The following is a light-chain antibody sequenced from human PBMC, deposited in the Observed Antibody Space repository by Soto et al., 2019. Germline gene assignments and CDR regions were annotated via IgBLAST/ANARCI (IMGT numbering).Light chain of an antibody. J-gene: IGKJ1*01. CDR2: WAT. Sequence: DIVVTQSPDSLAEYLGERATINCKSSQSVLYSSNNKNYLAWYQQKPGQPPKLLIYWATTRESGVPDRFSGSGSGTDFTLTISSLQAEDVAVYYCQQYYRPWTFGQGTKVEIK. CDR3: QQYYRPWT. V-gene: IGKV4-1*01. CDR1: QSVLYSSNNKNY.